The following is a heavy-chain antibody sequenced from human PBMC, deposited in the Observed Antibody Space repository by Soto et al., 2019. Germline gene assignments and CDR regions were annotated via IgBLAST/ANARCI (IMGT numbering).Heavy chain of an antibody. D-gene: IGHD6-13*01. CDR1: GFTFTSND. V-gene: IGHV3-30*18. CDR2: ISYDAIDK. CDR3: AKHSTDHLTDSYFYYRRDV. Sequence: GSLRLSCAASGFTFTSNDMHWVRQIPGKGLEWVAAISYDAIDKKYASSVKGRFFFSRDNVKNTVSLQMNSLRPEDTAGYYCAKHSTDHLTDSYFYYRRDVCGQG. J-gene: IGHJ6*02.